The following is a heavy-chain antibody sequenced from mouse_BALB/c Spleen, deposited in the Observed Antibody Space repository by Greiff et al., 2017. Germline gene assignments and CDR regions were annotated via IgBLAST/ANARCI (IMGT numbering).Heavy chain of an antibody. J-gene: IGHJ4*01. CDR2: ISDGGSYT. CDR1: GFTFSDYY. V-gene: IGHV5-4*02. Sequence: EVQLVESGGGLVKPGGSLKLSCAASGFTFSDYYMYWVRQTPEKRLEWVATISDGGSYTYYPDSVKGRFTISRDNAKNNLYLQMSSLKSEDTAMYYCARDYAMDYWGQGNSVTVSS. CDR3: ARDYAMDY.